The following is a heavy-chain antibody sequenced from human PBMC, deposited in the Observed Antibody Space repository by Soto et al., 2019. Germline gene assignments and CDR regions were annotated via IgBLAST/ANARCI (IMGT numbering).Heavy chain of an antibody. V-gene: IGHV3-48*03. Sequence: GGSLRLSCAASGFTFSSYEMNWVRQAPGKGLEWVSYISSSGSTIYYADSVKGRFTISRDNAKNSLYLQMNSLRAEDTAVYYCARDHCSSTSCQGDYYYGMDVWGQGTTVTVSS. CDR1: GFTFSSYE. D-gene: IGHD2-2*01. CDR3: ARDHCSSTSCQGDYYYGMDV. J-gene: IGHJ6*02. CDR2: ISSSGSTI.